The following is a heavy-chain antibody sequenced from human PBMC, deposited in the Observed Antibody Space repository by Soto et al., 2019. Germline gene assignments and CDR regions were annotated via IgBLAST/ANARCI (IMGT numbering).Heavy chain of an antibody. CDR3: AREVGGFGELSPYYYYGTGV. CDR1: GYTFTGYY. V-gene: IGHV1-2*02. CDR2: INPNSGGT. Sequence: ASVKVSCKASGYTFTGYYMHWVRQAPGQGLEWMGWINPNSGGTNYAQKFQGRVTMTRDTSISTAYMELSRLRSDDTAVYYCAREVGGFGELSPYYYYGTGVWGQGTTVTVSS. J-gene: IGHJ6*02. D-gene: IGHD3-10*01.